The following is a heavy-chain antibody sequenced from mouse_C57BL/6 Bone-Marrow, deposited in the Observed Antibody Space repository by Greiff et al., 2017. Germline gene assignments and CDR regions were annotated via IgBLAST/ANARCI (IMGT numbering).Heavy chain of an antibody. CDR2: IAPNSGGT. CDR1: GYTFTSYW. CDR3: ARGSPWYFDV. J-gene: IGHJ1*03. D-gene: IGHD1-1*02. V-gene: IGHV1-72*01. Sequence: VQLQQPGAELVKPGASVKLSCKASGYTFTSYWMHWVKQRPGRGLAWIGRIAPNSGGTKYNEKLKSKATLTVDKPSSTAYMQLSSLTSEDSAVYYCARGSPWYFDVWGTGTTVTVSS.